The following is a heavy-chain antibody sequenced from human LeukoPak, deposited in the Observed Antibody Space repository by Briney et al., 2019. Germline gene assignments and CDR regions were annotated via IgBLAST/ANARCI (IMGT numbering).Heavy chain of an antibody. J-gene: IGHJ5*02. CDR3: ARHAPSVLRYFDWLSRGNWFDP. Sequence: SETLSLTCAVYGGSFSGYYWSWIRQPPGKGLEWIGEINHSGSTNYNPSLKSRVTISVDTSKNQFSLKLSSVTAADTAVYYCARHAPSVLRYFDWLSRGNWFDPWGQGTLVTVSS. CDR2: INHSGST. V-gene: IGHV4-34*01. D-gene: IGHD3-9*01. CDR1: GGSFSGYY.